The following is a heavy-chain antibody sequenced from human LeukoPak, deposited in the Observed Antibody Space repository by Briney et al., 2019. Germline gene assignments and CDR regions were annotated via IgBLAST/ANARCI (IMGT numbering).Heavy chain of an antibody. CDR1: GGSISSYH. V-gene: IGHV4-59*01. D-gene: IGHD6-25*01. CDR3: AGVAREQRSFQH. Sequence: SVTLSLTCTVSGGSISSYHWSWIPHPPGKGQEWLRDIYYSGSTNYNPSLKSRVTISVDTSKNQFSLKLSSVTAADTAVYYCAGVAREQRSFQHWGQGTLVTVSS. CDR2: IYYSGST. J-gene: IGHJ1*01.